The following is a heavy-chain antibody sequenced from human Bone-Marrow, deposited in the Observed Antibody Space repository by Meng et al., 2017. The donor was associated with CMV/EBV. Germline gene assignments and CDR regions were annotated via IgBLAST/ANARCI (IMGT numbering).Heavy chain of an antibody. CDR2: IWYDGSNK. J-gene: IGHJ6*01. CDR3: AKELLTYYDFWSGYGMDV. V-gene: IGHV3-33*06. CDR1: GFTFSSYG. Sequence: GESLKISCAASGFTFSSYGMHWVRQAPGKGLEWVAVIWYDGSNKYYADSVKGRFTISRDNSKNTLYLQMNSLRAEDTAVYYCAKELLTYYDFWSGYGMDVWGQGTTVTVYS. D-gene: IGHD3-3*01.